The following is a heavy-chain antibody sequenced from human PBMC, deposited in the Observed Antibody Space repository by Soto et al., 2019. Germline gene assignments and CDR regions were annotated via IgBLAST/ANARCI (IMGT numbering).Heavy chain of an antibody. CDR2: VGGSGFDR. CDR3: AKDQFKTNGQFDAFDV. V-gene: IGHV3-23*01. Sequence: PGGSLRLSCVASGFIFGDYAMSWVRQAAGKGLEWVAAVGGSGFDRDYIDSVKGRFTISRDDSKKTLYLQMNSLRDEDTAIYYCAKDQFKTNGQFDAFDVWGQGTVVT. J-gene: IGHJ3*01. CDR1: GFIFGDYA. D-gene: IGHD2-8*01.